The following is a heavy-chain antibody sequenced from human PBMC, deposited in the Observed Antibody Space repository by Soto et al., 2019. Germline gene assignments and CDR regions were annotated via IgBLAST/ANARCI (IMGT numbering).Heavy chain of an antibody. Sequence: GESLKISCAASGFTFSSYNMNWVRQSPGKGLEWVSAIGVSHSHIHYADSVKGRFTISRDNSKNTLYLQMNSLRAEDTAVYYCARGSDSSGWVGDAFDIWGQGTMVTVSS. J-gene: IGHJ3*02. CDR1: GFTFSSYN. V-gene: IGHV3-21*01. CDR2: IGVSHSHI. CDR3: ARGSDSSGWVGDAFDI. D-gene: IGHD6-19*01.